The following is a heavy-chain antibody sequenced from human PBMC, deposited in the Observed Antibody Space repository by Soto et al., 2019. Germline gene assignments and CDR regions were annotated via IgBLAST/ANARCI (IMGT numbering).Heavy chain of an antibody. J-gene: IGHJ6*02. V-gene: IGHV1-69*13. Sequence: ASVKVSCKASGGTFSSYAISWVRQAPGQGLEWMGGIIPIFGTANYAQKFQGRVTITADESTSTAYMELSSLRSEDTVVYYCAGPPELTRIYYYYGMDVWGQGTTVTVSS. CDR1: GGTFSSYA. D-gene: IGHD1-7*01. CDR3: AGPPELTRIYYYYGMDV. CDR2: IIPIFGTA.